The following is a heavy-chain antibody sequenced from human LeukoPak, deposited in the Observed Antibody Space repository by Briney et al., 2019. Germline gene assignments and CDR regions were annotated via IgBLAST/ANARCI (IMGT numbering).Heavy chain of an antibody. Sequence: PGGFLRLSCAASGFTFSSYSMNWVRQAPGKGLEWVSYISSSTSTIYYADSVKGRFTISRDNAKNSLYLQMNSLRAEDTAVYYCARAKRNGFDIWGQGTMISVSS. CDR1: GFTFSSYS. CDR3: ARAKRNGFDI. J-gene: IGHJ3*02. CDR2: ISSSTSTI. V-gene: IGHV3-48*01.